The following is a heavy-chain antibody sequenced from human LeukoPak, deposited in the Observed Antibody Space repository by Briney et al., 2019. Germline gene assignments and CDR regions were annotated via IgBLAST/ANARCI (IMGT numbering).Heavy chain of an antibody. CDR2: IYYSGST. D-gene: IGHD3-22*01. CDR1: GGSISSYY. V-gene: IGHV4-59*01. Sequence: SETLSLTCTVSGGSISSYYWSWIRQPPGKGLEWIGYIYYSGSTNYNPSLKSRVTISVDTSKNQFSLKLSSVTAADTAVYYCARDRSDYYDSSGYSSYYYYYYMDVWGKGTTVTVSS. J-gene: IGHJ6*03. CDR3: ARDRSDYYDSSGYSSYYYYYYMDV.